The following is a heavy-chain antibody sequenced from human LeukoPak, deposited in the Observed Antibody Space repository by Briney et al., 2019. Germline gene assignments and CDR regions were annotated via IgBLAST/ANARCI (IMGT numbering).Heavy chain of an antibody. CDR2: INWNGGNK. CDR3: ARRGIAVAGTGVDY. D-gene: IGHD6-19*01. Sequence: RGSLRLSCAASGFTFNTYSMNWVRQAPGKGLEWVSGINWNGGNKYYADSVKGRFTISRDNAKNSLYLQMNSLRAEDTALYYCARRGIAVAGTGVDYWGQGTLVTVSS. CDR1: GFTFNTYS. J-gene: IGHJ4*02. V-gene: IGHV3-20*04.